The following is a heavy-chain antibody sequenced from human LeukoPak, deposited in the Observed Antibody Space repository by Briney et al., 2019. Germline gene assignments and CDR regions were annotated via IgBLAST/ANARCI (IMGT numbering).Heavy chain of an antibody. V-gene: IGHV3-23*01. CDR3: AKDMRFDWTPYYFDY. Sequence: PGGPLRLSCAASGFTFSSYAMSWVRQAPGKGLEWVSAISGSGGSTYYADSVKGRFTISRDNSKNTLYLQMNSLRAEDTAVYYCAKDMRFDWTPYYFDYWGQGTLVTVSS. D-gene: IGHD3-9*01. CDR1: GFTFSSYA. CDR2: ISGSGGST. J-gene: IGHJ4*02.